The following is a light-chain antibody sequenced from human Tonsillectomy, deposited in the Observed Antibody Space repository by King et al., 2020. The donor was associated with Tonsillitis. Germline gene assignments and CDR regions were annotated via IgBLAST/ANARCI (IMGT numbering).Light chain of an antibody. Sequence: RESGVPDRFRPSASGTDFTLTISSLQAEDVAVYFCRQYYSTFGQGTKLEIK. CDR3: RQYYST. V-gene: IGKV4-1*01. J-gene: IGKJ2*01.